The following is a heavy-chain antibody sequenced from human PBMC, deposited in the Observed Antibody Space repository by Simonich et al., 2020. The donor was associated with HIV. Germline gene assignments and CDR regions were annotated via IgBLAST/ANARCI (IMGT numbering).Heavy chain of an antibody. D-gene: IGHD6-13*01. CDR2: INHSGST. CDR3: ARLTAGGLGEYFQH. Sequence: QVQLQQWGAGLLKPSETLSLTCAVYGGSFSGYYWSWIRQPPGKGLEWIGEINHSGSTNYNPSLKSRVTISVDTSKNQFSLKLSSVTAADTAVYYWARLTAGGLGEYFQHWGQGTLVTVSS. J-gene: IGHJ1*01. V-gene: IGHV4-34*01. CDR1: GGSFSGYY.